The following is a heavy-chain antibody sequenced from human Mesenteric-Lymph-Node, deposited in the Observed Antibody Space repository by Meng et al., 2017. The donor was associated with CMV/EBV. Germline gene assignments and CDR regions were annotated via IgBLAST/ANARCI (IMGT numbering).Heavy chain of an antibody. J-gene: IGHJ4*02. D-gene: IGHD5-18*01. CDR1: GGSISSGGYY. CDR2: IYYSGGT. CDR3: ARVRITAMVRLLDY. Sequence: SGGSISSGGYYWSWIRQHPGKGLEWIGYIYYSGGTYYNPSLKSRVTISVDTSKNQFSLKLSSVTAADTAVYYCARVRITAMVRLLDYWGQGTLVTVSS. V-gene: IGHV4-31*02.